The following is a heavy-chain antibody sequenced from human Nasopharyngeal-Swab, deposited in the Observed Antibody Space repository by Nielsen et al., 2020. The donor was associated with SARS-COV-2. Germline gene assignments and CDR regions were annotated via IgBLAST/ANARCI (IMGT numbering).Heavy chain of an antibody. V-gene: IGHV4-39*07. CDR2: IYYSGST. J-gene: IGHJ4*02. D-gene: IGHD3-22*01. CDR1: GGSISSSSYY. Sequence: GSLRLSCTVSGGSISSSSYYWGWIRQPPGKGLEWIGSIYYSGSTYYNPSLKSRVTISVDTSKNQSSLKLSSVTAADTAVYYCARGGGSSGYYAPADYWGQGTLVTVSS. CDR3: ARGGGSSGYYAPADY.